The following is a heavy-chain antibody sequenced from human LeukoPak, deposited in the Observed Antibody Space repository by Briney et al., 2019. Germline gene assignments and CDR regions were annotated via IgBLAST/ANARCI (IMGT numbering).Heavy chain of an antibody. CDR2: ISSSSNYI. V-gene: IGHV3-21*01. CDR3: ARGTAAAAWFDP. Sequence: NPGGSLRLSCAGSGFTFSSYSMNWVREAPGKGLVWVSSISSSSNYIYYADSVKGRFTISRDNAKNSLSLQMNSLRAEDTAVYYCARGTAAAAWFDPWGQGTLVTVSS. CDR1: GFTFSSYS. D-gene: IGHD6-13*01. J-gene: IGHJ5*02.